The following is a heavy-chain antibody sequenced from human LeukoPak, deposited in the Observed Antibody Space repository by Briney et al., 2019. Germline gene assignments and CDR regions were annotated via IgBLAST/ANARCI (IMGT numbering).Heavy chain of an antibody. V-gene: IGHV1-2*02. CDR1: GYTFTGYY. CDR3: ARVYSIRSFDY. Sequence: ASVKVSCKASGYTFTGYYMHWVRQAPGQGLEWMGWINPNSGDTNYAQKFQGRVTMTRDTSINTAYMELARLTSDDTAVYYCARVYSIRSFDYWGQGTLVTVSS. J-gene: IGHJ4*02. CDR2: INPNSGDT. D-gene: IGHD2-15*01.